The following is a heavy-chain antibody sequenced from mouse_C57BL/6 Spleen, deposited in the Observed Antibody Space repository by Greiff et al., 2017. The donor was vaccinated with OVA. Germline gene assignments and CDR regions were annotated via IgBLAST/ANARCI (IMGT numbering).Heavy chain of an antibody. CDR1: GFTFSDYG. CDR3: ASPYGSSYWYFDV. D-gene: IGHD1-1*01. V-gene: IGHV5-17*01. Sequence: EVKLMESGGGLVKPGGSLKLSCAASGFTFSDYGMHWVRQAPEKGLEWVAYISSGSSTIYYADTVKGRFTISRDNAKNTLFLQMTSLRSEDTAMYYCASPYGSSYWYFDVWGTGTTVTVSS. CDR2: ISSGSSTI. J-gene: IGHJ1*03.